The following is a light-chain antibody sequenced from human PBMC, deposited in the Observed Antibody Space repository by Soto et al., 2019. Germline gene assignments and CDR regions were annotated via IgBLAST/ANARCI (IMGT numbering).Light chain of an antibody. CDR3: QQYGTLPWT. V-gene: IGKV3-20*01. Sequence: EIVLTQSPGALSLSPGERATLSCRASQSVSSNYLAWYQQKPGQAPRLLMYGVSSRASGVPDRFSGSGSGTDFTLSISGLEPEDFAVYSCQQYGTLPWTFGQGTKVDIK. CDR1: QSVSSNY. CDR2: GVS. J-gene: IGKJ1*01.